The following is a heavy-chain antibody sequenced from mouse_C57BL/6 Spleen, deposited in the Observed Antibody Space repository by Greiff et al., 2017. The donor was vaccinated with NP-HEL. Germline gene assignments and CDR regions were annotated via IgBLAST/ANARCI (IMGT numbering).Heavy chain of an antibody. Sequence: QVQLQQPGAELVRPGTSVKLSCKASGYTFTSYWMHWVKQRPGQGLEWIGVIDPSDSYTNYNQKFKGKATLTVDTSSSTAYMQLSSLSAEDAAVYYCARRGGSSYAMDYWGQGTSVTVSS. CDR3: ARRGGSSYAMDY. V-gene: IGHV1-59*01. CDR1: GYTFTSYW. D-gene: IGHD1-1*01. CDR2: IDPSDSYT. J-gene: IGHJ4*01.